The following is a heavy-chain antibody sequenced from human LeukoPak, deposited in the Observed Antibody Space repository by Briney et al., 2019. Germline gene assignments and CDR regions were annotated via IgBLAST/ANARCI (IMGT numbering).Heavy chain of an antibody. CDR3: AKDVTAMVRGFFSTHDY. V-gene: IGHV3-30*18. J-gene: IGHJ4*02. D-gene: IGHD3-10*01. CDR2: ISYDGSNK. CDR1: GFTFSSYG. Sequence: GGSLRLSCAASGFTFSSYGMHWVRQAPGKGLEWVAVISYDGSNKYYADSVKGRFTISRDNSKNTLYLQMNSLRAEDTAVYYCAKDVTAMVRGFFSTHDYWGQGTLVTVSS.